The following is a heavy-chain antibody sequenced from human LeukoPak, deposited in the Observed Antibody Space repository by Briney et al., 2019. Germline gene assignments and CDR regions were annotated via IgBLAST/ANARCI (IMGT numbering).Heavy chain of an antibody. CDR1: GFTFSSYS. CDR3: ANGYDTEAFDI. D-gene: IGHD5-18*01. Sequence: PGGSLRLSCAASGFTFSSYSMNWVRQAPGKGLEWVSSISSSSSYIYYADSVKGRFTISRDNSKNTLYLQMNSLRAEDTAVYYCANGYDTEAFDIWGQGTMVTVSS. CDR2: ISSSSSYI. J-gene: IGHJ3*02. V-gene: IGHV3-21*04.